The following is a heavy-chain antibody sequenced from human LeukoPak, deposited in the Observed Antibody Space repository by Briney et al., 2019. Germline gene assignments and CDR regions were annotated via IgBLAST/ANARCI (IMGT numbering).Heavy chain of an antibody. J-gene: IGHJ4*02. Sequence: PSETLSLTCTVSGDSISYYYWSWVRQPPGKGLEWIGKIYYSGNTNYNPSLKSRVTISVDTSKNQFSLKLSSVTAADTAVYYCARVRGYSYDSSDFDYWGQGTLVTVSS. CDR2: IYYSGNT. D-gene: IGHD5-18*01. CDR1: GDSISYYY. V-gene: IGHV4-59*01. CDR3: ARVRGYSYDSSDFDY.